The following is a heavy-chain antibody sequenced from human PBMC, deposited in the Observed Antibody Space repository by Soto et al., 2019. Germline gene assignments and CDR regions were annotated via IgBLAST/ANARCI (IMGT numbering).Heavy chain of an antibody. CDR2: FDPEGGEA. V-gene: IGHV1-24*01. J-gene: IGHJ4*02. D-gene: IGHD3-10*01. Sequence: SSVTVSGTLSGGPSTDISIHCERLDKSKGLERMGGFDPEGGEAIYAQKWNGRVTITKDSSATTFYMDLSSLGSEDTAVYYCARVPPWGNSGSYYIQHFNSWGQVNLVSV. CDR1: GGPSTDIS. CDR3: ARVPPWGNSGSYYIQHFNS.